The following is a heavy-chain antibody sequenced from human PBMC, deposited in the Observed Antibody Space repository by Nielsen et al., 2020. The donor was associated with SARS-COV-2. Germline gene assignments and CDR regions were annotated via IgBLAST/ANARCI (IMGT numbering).Heavy chain of an antibody. D-gene: IGHD3-10*01. J-gene: IGHJ5*02. V-gene: IGHV4-39*07. CDR3: ARDHNTLVRGVLWFDP. CDR1: GGSITSSRSYY. CDR2: MFYSGST. Sequence: SETLSLTCTVSGGSITSSRSYYWGWIRQSPGKGLEWIGSMFYSGSTYYNPSLKSRVTISLDTSKNQFSLKMTSVTAADTAVYYCARDHNTLVRGVLWFDPWGLGTLVTVSS.